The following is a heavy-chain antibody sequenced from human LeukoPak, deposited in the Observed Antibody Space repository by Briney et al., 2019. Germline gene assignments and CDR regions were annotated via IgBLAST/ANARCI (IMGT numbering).Heavy chain of an antibody. CDR2: ISYHGDNK. CDR1: GFTFSSYA. J-gene: IGHJ4*02. V-gene: IGHV3-30-3*01. Sequence: GKSLRLSCAASGFTFSSYAMPWVRQAPGKGLEWVALISYHGDNKYYADSVKGRFTISRDNSKNTLHLQMNTLRTEDTAVYFCARSPYGDPQYYLDFWGQGTLVTVSS. CDR3: ARSPYGDPQYYLDF. D-gene: IGHD4-17*01.